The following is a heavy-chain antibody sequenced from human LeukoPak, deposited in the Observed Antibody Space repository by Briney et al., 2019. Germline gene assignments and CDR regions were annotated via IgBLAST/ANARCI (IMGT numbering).Heavy chain of an antibody. D-gene: IGHD6-13*01. CDR1: GYTFTGYY. J-gene: IGHJ4*02. V-gene: IGHV1-2*02. CDR3: ARVAAAGTAIQD. CDR2: INPNSGGT. Sequence: ASVKVSCKASGYTFTGYYMHWMRQAPGQGLEWMGWINPNSGGTNYAQKFQGRVTMTRDTSISTAYMELSRLRSDDTAVYYCARVAAAGTAIQDWGQGTLVTISS.